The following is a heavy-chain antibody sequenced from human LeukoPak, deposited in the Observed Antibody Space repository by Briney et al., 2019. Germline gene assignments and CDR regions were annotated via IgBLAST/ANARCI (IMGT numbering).Heavy chain of an antibody. J-gene: IGHJ5*02. Sequence: PSETLSLTCTVSGGSISSYYWSWIRQPAGKGLEWIGRIYTSGSTNYNPSLKSRVTMSVDTSKNQFSLKLSSVTAADTAVYYCARLGKTYSSSWYMAGNWFDPWGQGTLVTVSS. D-gene: IGHD6-13*01. CDR2: IYTSGST. V-gene: IGHV4-4*07. CDR1: GGSISSYY. CDR3: ARLGKTYSSSWYMAGNWFDP.